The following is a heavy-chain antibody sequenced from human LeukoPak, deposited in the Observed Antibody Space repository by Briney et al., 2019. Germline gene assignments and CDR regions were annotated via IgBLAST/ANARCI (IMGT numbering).Heavy chain of an antibody. J-gene: IGHJ4*02. V-gene: IGHV3-23*01. CDR1: GFTFSSYA. CDR3: ASTDSSSPD. Sequence: GGSLRLSCAASGFTFSSYAMSWVRQAPGKGLEWVSIISGSGGSTYYADSVKGRFTISRDNTQNTLYLQMNSLRAEDTAVYYCASTDSSSPDWGQGTLVTVSS. D-gene: IGHD6-13*01. CDR2: ISGSGGST.